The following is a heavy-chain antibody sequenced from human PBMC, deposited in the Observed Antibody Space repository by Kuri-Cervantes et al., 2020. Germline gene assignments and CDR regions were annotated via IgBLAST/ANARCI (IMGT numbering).Heavy chain of an antibody. CDR2: ISYDGSNK. J-gene: IGHJ4*02. V-gene: IGHV3-30*04. CDR1: GFTFRSYA. CDR3: ARAAHWYSGSYSLLGY. Sequence: LSLTCAASGFTFRSYAMHWVRQAPGKGLEWVAVISYDGSNKYYADSVKGRFTISRDNAKNSLYLQMNSLRDEDTAVYYCARAAHWYSGSYSLLGYWGQGTLVTVSS. D-gene: IGHD1-26*01.